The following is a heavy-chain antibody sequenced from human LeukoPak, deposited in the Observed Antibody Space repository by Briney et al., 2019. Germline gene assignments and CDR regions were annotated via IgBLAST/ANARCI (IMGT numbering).Heavy chain of an antibody. CDR3: ARGNYYYDSSGYYSPVLYFDY. D-gene: IGHD3-22*01. CDR1: GGSISSGGYY. Sequence: SQTLSLTCTVSGGSISSGGYYWSWLRQHPGKGLEWIGYIYYSGSTYYNPSLKSRVTISVDTSKNQFSLKLSSVTAADTAVYYCARGNYYYDSSGYYSPVLYFDYWGQGTLVTVSS. V-gene: IGHV4-31*03. J-gene: IGHJ4*02. CDR2: IYYSGST.